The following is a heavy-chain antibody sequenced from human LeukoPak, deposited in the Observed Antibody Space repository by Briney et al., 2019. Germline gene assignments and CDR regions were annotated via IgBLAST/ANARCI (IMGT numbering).Heavy chain of an antibody. D-gene: IGHD3-16*02. CDR2: IIPIFGTA. J-gene: IGHJ4*02. Sequence: SVKVSCKASGGTFSSYAISWVRQAPGQGLEWMGGIIPIFGTANYAQKFQGRVTITADESTSTAYMELSSLRSEDTAVYYCARDGDYVWGSYRLGGYYFDYWGQGTLVTVSS. CDR1: GGTFSSYA. V-gene: IGHV1-69*13. CDR3: ARDGDYVWGSYRLGGYYFDY.